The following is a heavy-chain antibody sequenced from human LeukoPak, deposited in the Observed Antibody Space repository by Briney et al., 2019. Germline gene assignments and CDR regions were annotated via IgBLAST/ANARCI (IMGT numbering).Heavy chain of an antibody. V-gene: IGHV3-30*02. D-gene: IGHD2-8*01. CDR1: GFRFNSYG. CDR2: IRYDGSIK. J-gene: IGHJ3*02. CDR3: AKDPRVYGIGAFDI. Sequence: PGGSLRLSCAASGFRFNSYGMHWVRQAPGKGLDWVTFIRYDGSIKYYADSVKDRFTISRDNSKNTLYLQMNSLRAEDTAVYYCAKDPRVYGIGAFDIWGQGTIVTVSS.